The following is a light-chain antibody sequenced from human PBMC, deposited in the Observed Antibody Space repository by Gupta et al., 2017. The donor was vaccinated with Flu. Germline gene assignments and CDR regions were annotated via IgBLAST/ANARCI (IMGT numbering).Light chain of an antibody. J-gene: IGLJ2*01. Sequence: SYELTQPLSVSVALGQTATSTCGGKNFGSYNVNWYQQKPGQAPVLVIYRDNSRPSGIPERLSGSISGNTATLTIRRAQVGDEADYFCQVWASGTVVFGGGTKLTVV. CDR1: NFGSYN. CDR2: RDN. V-gene: IGLV3-9*01. CDR3: QVWASGTVV.